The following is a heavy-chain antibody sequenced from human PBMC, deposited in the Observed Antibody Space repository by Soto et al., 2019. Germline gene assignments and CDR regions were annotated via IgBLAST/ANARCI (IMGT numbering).Heavy chain of an antibody. CDR1: GYTFTSYG. V-gene: IGHV1-18*01. D-gene: IGHD2-2*01. J-gene: IGHJ3*02. Sequence: ASVKVSCKASGYTFTSYGISWVRQAPGQGLEWMGWISAYNGNTNYAQKLQGRVTMTTDTSTSTAYMELRSLRSDDTAVYYCARENVVVPAAIPIDAFDIWGQGTMVTVSS. CDR3: ARENVVVPAAIPIDAFDI. CDR2: ISAYNGNT.